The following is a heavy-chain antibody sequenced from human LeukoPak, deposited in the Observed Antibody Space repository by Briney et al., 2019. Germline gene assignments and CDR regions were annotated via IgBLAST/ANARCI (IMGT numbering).Heavy chain of an antibody. CDR3: AEDGPKKDIVVAPTWDY. CDR2: ISGSGGST. J-gene: IGHJ4*02. Sequence: GGSLRLSCAASGFTFSSYAMSWVRQAPGKGLEWVSAISGSGGSTYYADSVKGRFTISRDNSKNTLYLQMNSLRAEDTAVYYCAEDGPKKDIVVAPTWDYWGQGTLVTVSS. CDR1: GFTFSSYA. V-gene: IGHV3-23*01. D-gene: IGHD2-15*01.